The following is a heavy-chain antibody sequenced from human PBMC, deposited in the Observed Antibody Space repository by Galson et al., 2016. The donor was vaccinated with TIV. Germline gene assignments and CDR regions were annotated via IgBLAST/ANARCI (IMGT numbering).Heavy chain of an antibody. Sequence: SVKVSCKASGVIFRNFAITWVRQAPGQGLEWMGRITPIFGTTKYAQQFQGRVTLTADDSTSTAYMELSFLRSEDTAIYDCARVRGEFYDSSGYYDSWGQGTLVSVSS. CDR3: ARVRGEFYDSSGYYDS. D-gene: IGHD3-22*01. CDR1: GVIFRNFA. CDR2: ITPIFGTT. V-gene: IGHV1-69*13. J-gene: IGHJ4*02.